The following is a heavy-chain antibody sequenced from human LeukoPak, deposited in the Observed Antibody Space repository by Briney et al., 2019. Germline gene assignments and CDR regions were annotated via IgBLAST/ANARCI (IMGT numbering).Heavy chain of an antibody. D-gene: IGHD1-26*01. CDR3: ARGIVKYNWFDP. V-gene: IGHV4-59*01. Sequence: PSETLSLTCTVSGGSISSYYWSWIRQPPGKGLEWIGYIYYSGSTNYNPSLKSRVTISVDTSKNQFSLKLSSVTAADTAVYYCARGIVKYNWFDPWGQGTLVTVSS. J-gene: IGHJ5*02. CDR1: GGSISSYY. CDR2: IYYSGST.